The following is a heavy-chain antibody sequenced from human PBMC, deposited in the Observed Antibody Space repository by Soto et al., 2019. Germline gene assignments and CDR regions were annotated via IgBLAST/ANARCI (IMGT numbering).Heavy chain of an antibody. Sequence: QVQLVQSGAEVKKPGSSVKVSCKASGGTISSYTISWVRQAPGQGLEWMGRIIPILGIANYAQKFQGRVTITADKSTSTAYMELSSLRSEDTAVYYCARDGTMIGGHWFDPWGQGTLVTVSS. D-gene: IGHD3-22*01. V-gene: IGHV1-69*08. CDR2: IIPILGIA. CDR3: ARDGTMIGGHWFDP. CDR1: GGTISSYT. J-gene: IGHJ5*02.